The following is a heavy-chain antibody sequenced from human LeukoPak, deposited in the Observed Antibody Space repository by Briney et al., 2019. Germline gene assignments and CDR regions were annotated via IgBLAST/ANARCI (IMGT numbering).Heavy chain of an antibody. CDR1: GVSISSFC. CDR3: ARGEAVPAAMGELFDY. D-gene: IGHD2-2*01. V-gene: IGHV4-4*07. Sequence: SETLSLTCTVSGVSISSFCWSWIRQPATKGLEWIGRVCNSGNTNYNPSLRSRVIMSIDTSKNQLSLDLSSVTAADTAVYHCARGEAVPAAMGELFDYWGQGTLVTVSS. J-gene: IGHJ4*02. CDR2: VCNSGNT.